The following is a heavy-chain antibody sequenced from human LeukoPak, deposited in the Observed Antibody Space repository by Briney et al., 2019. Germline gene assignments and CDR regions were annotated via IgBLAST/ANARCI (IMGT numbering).Heavy chain of an antibody. Sequence: GGSLRLSCAASRFTFSSFEMNWVRQAPGKGLEWVSYISSSGSTTYYADSVKGRFTISRDNAKNSLYLQMNSLRAEDTAVYYCARDLGYYDILTGYYDLYYFDYWGQGTLVTVSS. CDR2: ISSSGSTT. CDR1: RFTFSSFE. V-gene: IGHV3-48*03. CDR3: ARDLGYYDILTGYYDLYYFDY. D-gene: IGHD3-9*01. J-gene: IGHJ4*02.